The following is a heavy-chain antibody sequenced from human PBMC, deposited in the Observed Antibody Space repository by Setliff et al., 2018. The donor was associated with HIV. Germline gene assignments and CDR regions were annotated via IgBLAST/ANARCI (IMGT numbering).Heavy chain of an antibody. V-gene: IGHV1-69*04. J-gene: IGHJ3*02. D-gene: IGHD5-12*01. CDR2: IIPIVTIA. CDR3: ARDLKEDSGSDVIGLSSGTFDI. CDR1: GGSFTSYT. Sequence: SVKVSCKASGGSFTSYTFSWVRQAPGQGLEWMGRIIPIVTIAHYAEQFVGRVTITADKSTSTTYMEVSSLRSEDTAVYYCARDLKEDSGSDVIGLSSGTFDIWGQGTMVTVSS.